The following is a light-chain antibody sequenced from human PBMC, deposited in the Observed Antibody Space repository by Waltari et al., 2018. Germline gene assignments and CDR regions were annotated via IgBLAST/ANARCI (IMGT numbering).Light chain of an antibody. CDR2: EAS. J-gene: IGKJ1*01. CDR3: QQYYETPRK. V-gene: IGKV1-NL1*01. CDR1: GIINS. Sequence: GIINSLSLYQQTPEKAPKLLLYEASKLESGVPSRFSGGGSGTDFSITISRLQPEDFATYYCQQYYETPRKFGQGTKVEIK.